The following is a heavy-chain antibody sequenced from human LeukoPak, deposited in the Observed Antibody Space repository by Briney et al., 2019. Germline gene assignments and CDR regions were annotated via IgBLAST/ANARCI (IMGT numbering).Heavy chain of an antibody. CDR1: GYTFTNYY. CDR3: ARDHAAGWELPLNWFDP. D-gene: IGHD1-26*01. V-gene: IGHV1-18*04. CDR2: ISTYNGHT. J-gene: IGHJ5*02. Sequence: ASVKVSCKASGYTFTNYYMHWVRQAPGQGLEWMGWISTYNGHTNYAQKFQGRVTMTTDTSTSTASMELRSLRSDDTAVYYCARDHAAGWELPLNWFDPWGQGTLVTVSS.